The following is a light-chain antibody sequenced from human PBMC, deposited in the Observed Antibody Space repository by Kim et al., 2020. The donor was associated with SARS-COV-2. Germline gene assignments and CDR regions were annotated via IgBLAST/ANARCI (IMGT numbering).Light chain of an antibody. J-gene: IGKJ1*01. Sequence: EIMITQSPTTLSVSTGERAALTCRASQNISSYLAWYQQKPGQAPRLLIYGASTRATGIPARFSGSGSGTDFTLTISSLQSEDSAVYYCQQYNKSPGTFGQGTKVEIK. V-gene: IGKV3-15*01. CDR3: QQYNKSPGT. CDR2: GAS. CDR1: QNISSY.